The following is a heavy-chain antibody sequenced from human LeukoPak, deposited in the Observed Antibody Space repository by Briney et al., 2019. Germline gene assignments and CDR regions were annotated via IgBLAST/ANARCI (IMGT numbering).Heavy chain of an antibody. J-gene: IGHJ4*02. CDR2: INRSGST. Sequence: SETLSLTCAVYGGSFSGYYWSWIRQPPGKGLEWIGEINRSGSTNYNPSLKSRVTISVDTSKNQFSLKLSSVTAADTAVYYCARKGDVDTAMAGEFDYWGQGTLVTVSS. D-gene: IGHD5-18*01. V-gene: IGHV4-34*01. CDR3: ARKGDVDTAMAGEFDY. CDR1: GGSFSGYY.